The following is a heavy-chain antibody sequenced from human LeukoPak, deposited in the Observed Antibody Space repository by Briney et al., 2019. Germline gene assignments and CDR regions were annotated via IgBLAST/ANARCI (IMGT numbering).Heavy chain of an antibody. V-gene: IGHV4-39*07. Sequence: PSETLSLTCTVSGVSISSSSYYWGWIRQPPGKGLEWIGSIYYSGSTYYNPSLKSRVTISIDTSKNQFSLKLSSVTAADTAVYFCARVAAAGNYYFDYWGQGTLVSVS. J-gene: IGHJ4*02. D-gene: IGHD6-13*01. CDR2: IYYSGST. CDR3: ARVAAAGNYYFDY. CDR1: GVSISSSSYY.